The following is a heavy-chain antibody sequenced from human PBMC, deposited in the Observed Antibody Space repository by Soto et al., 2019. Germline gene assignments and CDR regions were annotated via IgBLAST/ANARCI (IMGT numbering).Heavy chain of an antibody. CDR3: ARVGRTAVSGVIILQYYFDY. J-gene: IGHJ4*02. Sequence: EVQLLESGGGLVQPGGSLRLACAASGFTFSNYAMHWIRQAPGKGLEWISTISGNGDNTYYADSVKGRFTISRDNSKNTLFLQMNSLRVADTAVYYCARVGRTAVSGVIILQYYFDYWGQGILVTVSS. D-gene: IGHD3-16*02. V-gene: IGHV3-23*01. CDR1: GFTFSNYA. CDR2: ISGNGDNT.